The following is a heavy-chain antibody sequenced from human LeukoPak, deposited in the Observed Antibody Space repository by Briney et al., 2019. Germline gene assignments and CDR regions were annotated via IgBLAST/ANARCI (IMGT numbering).Heavy chain of an antibody. CDR1: GYTFTGYY. Sequence: GASVKVSCKASGYTFTGYYMHWVRQAPGQGLEWMGGIIPIFGTANYAQKFQGRVTITADESTSTAYMELSSLRSEDTAVYYCARDHGVPAAIEWGQGTLVTVSS. D-gene: IGHD2-2*01. V-gene: IGHV1-69*13. J-gene: IGHJ4*02. CDR3: ARDHGVPAAIE. CDR2: IIPIFGTA.